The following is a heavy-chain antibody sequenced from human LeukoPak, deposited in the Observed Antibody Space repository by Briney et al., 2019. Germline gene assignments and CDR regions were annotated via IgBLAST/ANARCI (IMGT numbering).Heavy chain of an antibody. CDR3: ARGYSSPVPNFDY. CDR2: INPNNGGT. V-gene: IGHV1-2*02. J-gene: IGHJ4*02. Sequence: ASVKVSCKASGYTLTGYYMHWVRQAPGQGLEWMGWINPNNGGTSYAQKFQGRVTMTRDTSITTAYMELPSLTSDDTAVYYCARGYSSPVPNFDYWGQGTLVTVSS. CDR1: GYTLTGYY. D-gene: IGHD5-12*01.